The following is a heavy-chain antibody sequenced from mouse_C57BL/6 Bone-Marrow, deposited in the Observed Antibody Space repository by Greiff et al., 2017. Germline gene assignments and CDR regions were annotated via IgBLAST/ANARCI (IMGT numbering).Heavy chain of an antibody. CDR2: IYPGSGST. V-gene: IGHV1-55*01. Sequence: QVQLKQSGAELVKPGASVKMSCKASGYTFTSYWITWVKQRPGQGLEWIGDIYPGSGSTNYNEKFKSKATLTVDTSSSTAYMQLSSLTSEDSAVYYCARGGLRSFDYWGQGTTLTVSS. CDR1: GYTFTSYW. CDR3: ARGGLRSFDY. J-gene: IGHJ2*01. D-gene: IGHD1-1*01.